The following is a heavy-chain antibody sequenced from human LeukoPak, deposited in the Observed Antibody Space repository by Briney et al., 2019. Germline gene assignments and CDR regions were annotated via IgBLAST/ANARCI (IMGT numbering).Heavy chain of an antibody. Sequence: SVKVSCMASGYTFNGYYMHWVQQAPGQRLERSGWINPNSGGTNCAHKFQGRVTMTRDTSISTAYMELSRLRSDDTAVYYCAGSIFGVVMTMYWGQGTLVSVSS. J-gene: IGHJ4*02. CDR2: INPNSGGT. V-gene: IGHV1-2*07. D-gene: IGHD3-3*01. CDR3: AGSIFGVVMTMY. CDR1: GYTFNGYY.